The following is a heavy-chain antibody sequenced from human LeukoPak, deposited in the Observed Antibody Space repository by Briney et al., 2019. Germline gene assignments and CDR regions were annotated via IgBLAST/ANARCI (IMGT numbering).Heavy chain of an antibody. CDR3: ARDGGSRHDAFDM. J-gene: IGHJ3*02. D-gene: IGHD3-10*01. CDR2: INHSGST. CDR1: GGSFSGYY. Sequence: PSETLSLTCAVYGGSFSGYYWSWIRQPPGKGLEWIGEINHSGSTNYNPSLKSRVTISVDTSKNQFSLKLSSVTAADTAVYYCARDGGSRHDAFDMWGQGTMVTVSS. V-gene: IGHV4-34*01.